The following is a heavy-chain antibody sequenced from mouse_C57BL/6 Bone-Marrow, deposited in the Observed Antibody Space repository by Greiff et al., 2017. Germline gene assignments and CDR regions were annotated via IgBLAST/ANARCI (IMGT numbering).Heavy chain of an antibody. V-gene: IGHV1-15*01. Sequence: QVQLQQSGAELVRPGASVTLSCKASGYTFPDYEMHWVKQTPVHGLEWIGAIDPETGGTAYNQKFKGKAILTADKSSSTAYMELRRLTSEDSAVYFCDYGTPYAKDYWGQGTSVTVSS. CDR2: IDPETGGT. D-gene: IGHD1-1*01. CDR1: GYTFPDYE. J-gene: IGHJ4*01. CDR3: DYGTPYAKDY.